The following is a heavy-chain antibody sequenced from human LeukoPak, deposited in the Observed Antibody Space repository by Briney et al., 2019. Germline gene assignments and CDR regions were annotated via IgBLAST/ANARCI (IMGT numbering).Heavy chain of an antibody. Sequence: SQTLSLTCTVSGGSFSSGGYYWSWIRQHPGKGLEWIGYIYYSGSTYYNPSLKSRVTISVDTSKNQFSLKLSSVTAADTAVYYCARDIVVVPAATYYYYGMDVWGQGTTVTVSS. CDR1: GGSFSSGGYY. CDR3: ARDIVVVPAATYYYYGMDV. D-gene: IGHD2-2*01. CDR2: IYYSGST. V-gene: IGHV4-31*03. J-gene: IGHJ6*02.